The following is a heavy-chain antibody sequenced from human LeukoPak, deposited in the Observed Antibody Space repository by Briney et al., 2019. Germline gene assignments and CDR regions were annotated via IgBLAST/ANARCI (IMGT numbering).Heavy chain of an antibody. Sequence: AGGSLRPPCAASGFTFSNYGMNWAGQAPGKGLEWVSFTDTSGRYAYYGDSVKGRFTISRDNAKNLLFLQMNGLRAEDTALYYCARGRSITLLRGVAMSDGFDIWGQGAMVAVSS. CDR2: TDTSGRYA. CDR3: ARGRSITLLRGVAMSDGFDI. CDR1: GFTFSNYG. V-gene: IGHV3-21*06. J-gene: IGHJ3*02. D-gene: IGHD3-10*01.